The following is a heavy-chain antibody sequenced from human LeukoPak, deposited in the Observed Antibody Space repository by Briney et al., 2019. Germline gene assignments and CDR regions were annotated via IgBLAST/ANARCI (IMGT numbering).Heavy chain of an antibody. Sequence: GRSLRLSCAASGFTFSSYAMHWVRQAPGKGLEWVAVISYDGSNKYYADSVKGRFTISRDNSKNTLYLQMNSLRAEDTAVYYCANSQVPAADDAFDIWGQGTMVTVSS. D-gene: IGHD2-2*01. CDR2: ISYDGSNK. J-gene: IGHJ3*02. CDR3: ANSQVPAADDAFDI. CDR1: GFTFSSYA. V-gene: IGHV3-30-3*01.